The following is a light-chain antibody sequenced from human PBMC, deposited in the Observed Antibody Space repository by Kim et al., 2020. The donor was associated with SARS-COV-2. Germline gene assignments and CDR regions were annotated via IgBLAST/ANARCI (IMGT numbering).Light chain of an antibody. CDR1: ERISSD. V-gene: IGKV3-11*01. J-gene: IGKJ5*01. CDR3: QQYNNWPPIT. CDR2: SAK. Sequence: VLTQSPATLSLFPGERATLSCRASERISSDLGWYQHKPGQAPKILIYSAKNRATGVPDRFSGSGSGTDFTLTINNLEPDDFAVYYCQQYNNWPPITFGQGTRLEIK.